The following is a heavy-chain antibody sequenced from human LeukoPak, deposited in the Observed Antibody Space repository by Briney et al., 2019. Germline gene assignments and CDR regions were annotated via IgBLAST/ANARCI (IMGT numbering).Heavy chain of an antibody. V-gene: IGHV4-39*01. CDR3: QSRFLEWLLDY. Sequence: PSETLSLTCTVSGDSIRSNNYYWGWIRQPPGKGLEWIGSIYDTGSTYYNPSLKSRVIISVDTSKNQFSLKLSSVTAADTAVYYCQSRFLEWLLDYWGQGTLVTVSS. J-gene: IGHJ4*02. CDR1: GDSIRSNNYY. CDR2: IYDTGST. D-gene: IGHD3-3*01.